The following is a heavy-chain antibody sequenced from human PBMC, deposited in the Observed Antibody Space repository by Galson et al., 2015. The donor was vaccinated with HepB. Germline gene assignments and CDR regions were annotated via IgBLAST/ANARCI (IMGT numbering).Heavy chain of an antibody. V-gene: IGHV1-46*01. D-gene: IGHD6-19*01. CDR1: GYTFTSYY. J-gene: IGHJ5*02. Sequence: SVKVSCKASGYTFTSYYMHWVRQAPGQGLEWMGIINPSGGSTSYAQKFQGRVTMTRDTSTSTVYMELSSLRSEDTAVYYCARDRGSSGWYFRIDPWGQGTLVTVSS. CDR2: INPSGGST. CDR3: ARDRGSSGWYFRIDP.